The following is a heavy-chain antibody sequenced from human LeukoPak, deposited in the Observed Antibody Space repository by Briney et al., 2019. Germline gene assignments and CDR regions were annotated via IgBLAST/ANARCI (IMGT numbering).Heavy chain of an antibody. V-gene: IGHV4-59*08. J-gene: IGHJ4*02. CDR3: ARLASGSYGPLTPFDY. Sequence: SETLSLTCTVSGASIRSSYWSWLRQPPGKGLEWIGYIYYTGSTNYNPSLKSRVTISVDTSKNQFFLRLSSVTAADTAVYYSARLASGSYGPLTPFDYWGQGTLVTVSS. CDR2: IYYTGST. D-gene: IGHD1-26*01. CDR1: GASIRSSY.